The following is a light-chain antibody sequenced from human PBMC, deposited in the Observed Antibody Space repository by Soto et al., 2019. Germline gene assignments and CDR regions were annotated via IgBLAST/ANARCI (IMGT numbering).Light chain of an antibody. CDR1: TGAVTSDHY. V-gene: IGLV7-43*01. Sequence: QAVVTQEPSLTVSPGGTVTLTCTSSTGAVTSDHYPNWFQQKPGQAPRSLIYSISNRHSWTPARFSGSLLGAKAALTLPGVQPEDEAEYYCLLYYGGVYVFGTGTKLTVL. J-gene: IGLJ1*01. CDR2: SIS. CDR3: LLYYGGVYV.